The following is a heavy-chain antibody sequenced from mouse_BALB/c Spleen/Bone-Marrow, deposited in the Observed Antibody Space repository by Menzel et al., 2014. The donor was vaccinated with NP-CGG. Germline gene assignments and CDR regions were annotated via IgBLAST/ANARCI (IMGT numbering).Heavy chain of an antibody. J-gene: IGHJ2*01. Sequence: EVQGVESGGGLVQPGGSMKLSCVASGFTFSNYWMNWVRQSPEKGLEWVAEIRLKSNNYATHYAESVKGRFTISRDDSKSSVYLQMNNLRAEDTGIYYCTRGYYHGSSYVFDYWGQGTTLTVSS. V-gene: IGHV6-6*02. CDR1: GFTFSNYW. CDR3: TRGYYHGSSYVFDY. D-gene: IGHD1-1*01. CDR2: IRLKSNNYAT.